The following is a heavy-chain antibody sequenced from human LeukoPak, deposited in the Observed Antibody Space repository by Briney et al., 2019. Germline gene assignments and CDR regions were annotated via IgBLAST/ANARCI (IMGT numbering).Heavy chain of an antibody. CDR3: ARAPPVLAHFDI. Sequence: PSETLSLTCTVSGGSISNYYWSWIRQPAGKGLEGIGRIFITGSTNYNPSLKSRVTMSIATSKNQFSLRLSSVTTADTAVYYCARAPPVLAHFDIWGQGTTVTVSS. D-gene: IGHD3-3*01. J-gene: IGHJ3*02. CDR1: GGSISNYY. V-gene: IGHV4-4*07. CDR2: IFITGST.